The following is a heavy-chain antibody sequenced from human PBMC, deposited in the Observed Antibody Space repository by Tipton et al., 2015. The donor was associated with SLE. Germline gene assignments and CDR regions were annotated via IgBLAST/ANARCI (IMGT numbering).Heavy chain of an antibody. V-gene: IGHV4-61*08. CDR1: VVSISSVAYS. J-gene: IGHJ5*02. D-gene: IGHD6-13*01. Sequence: TLSLTCTVSVVSISSVAYSWNWFRQAPGKGLEWIGYIFHSGGTNYNPSLKSRVTILVDTSKNQVSLRLSSVSAADTAIYYCARGPSAAGTYLWGQGTLVTVSS. CDR2: IFHSGGT. CDR3: ARGPSAAGTYL.